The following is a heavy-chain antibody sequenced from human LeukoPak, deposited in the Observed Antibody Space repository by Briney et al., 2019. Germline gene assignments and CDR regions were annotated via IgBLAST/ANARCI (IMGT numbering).Heavy chain of an antibody. Sequence: SETLSLTCTVSGGSISSSSYYWGWIRQPPGKGLEWIGSIYYSGSTYYNPSLKGRVTISVDTSKNQFSLKLSSVTAADTAVYYCARAGSMFGVVVFDYWGQGTLVTVSS. CDR3: ARAGSMFGVVVFDY. J-gene: IGHJ4*02. CDR1: GGSISSSSYY. D-gene: IGHD3-3*01. CDR2: IYYSGST. V-gene: IGHV4-39*07.